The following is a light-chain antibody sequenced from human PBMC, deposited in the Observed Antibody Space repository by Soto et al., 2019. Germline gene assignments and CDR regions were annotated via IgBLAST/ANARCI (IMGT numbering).Light chain of an antibody. CDR3: QQYDKSPWT. CDR2: DAS. CDR1: QDISNY. V-gene: IGKV1-33*01. Sequence: DIQMTQSPSSLSASVGDRVTITCQASQDISNYLNWYQQKPGKAPKLLIYDASNLETGVPSRFSGSGSGTDFTFTISSLQPEDIATYYCQQYDKSPWTFGQGTKVEI. J-gene: IGKJ1*01.